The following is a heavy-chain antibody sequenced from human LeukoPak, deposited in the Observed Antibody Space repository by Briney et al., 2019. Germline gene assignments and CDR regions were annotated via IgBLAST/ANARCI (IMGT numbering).Heavy chain of an antibody. CDR1: GGSISSGSDY. V-gene: IGHV4-61*02. D-gene: IGHD3-9*01. CDR3: ATSGGYYDILTGYYTSYFDY. Sequence: SQTLSLTCTVSGGSISSGSDYWSWIRQPAGKGLEWIGRIYTSGNTNYNPSLKSRVTISVDTSKNQFSLKLSSVTAADTAVYYCATSGGYYDILTGYYTSYFDYWGQGTLVTVSS. J-gene: IGHJ4*02. CDR2: IYTSGNT.